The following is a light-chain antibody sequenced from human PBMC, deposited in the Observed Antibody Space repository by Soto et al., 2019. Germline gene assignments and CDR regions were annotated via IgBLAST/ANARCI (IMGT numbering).Light chain of an antibody. CDR2: STD. V-gene: IGLV8-61*01. CDR3: VLYMGRGIWV. Sequence: QAVVTQEPSFSVSTGRTVTLTCGLSSGSVSTTYYPTWYQQTPGQAPRTLIYSTDTRSSGVPDRFSGSILGNKAALTITGAQADDESDYYSVLYMGRGIWVFGGGTKVTVL. CDR1: SGSVSTTYY. J-gene: IGLJ3*02.